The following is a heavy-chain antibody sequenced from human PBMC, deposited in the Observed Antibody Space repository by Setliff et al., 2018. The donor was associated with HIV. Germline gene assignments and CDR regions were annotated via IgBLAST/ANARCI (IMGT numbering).Heavy chain of an antibody. Sequence: PSETLSLTCSVSGVTISSHFWTWIRQPAGKGLEWIGRAYTGGSTNYNPSLKSRVSMSVATSKTQFYLHLSSVTAADTAVYYCASVSPLTHYYYMDMWGKGTTVTVSS. CDR3: ASVSPLTHYYYMDM. CDR2: AYTGGST. V-gene: IGHV4-4*07. D-gene: IGHD7-27*01. CDR1: GVTISSHF. J-gene: IGHJ6*03.